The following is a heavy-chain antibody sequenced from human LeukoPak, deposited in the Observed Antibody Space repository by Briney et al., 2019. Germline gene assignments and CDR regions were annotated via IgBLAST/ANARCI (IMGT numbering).Heavy chain of an antibody. D-gene: IGHD3-10*01. V-gene: IGHV3-30*18. CDR2: ITFDGNSK. J-gene: IGHJ4*02. CDR1: GFTFSIYG. Sequence: PGGSLRLSCAASGFTFSIYGMHWVRQAPGKGLEWVAIITFDGNSKSYADSVKGRFTVSRDNSKNTLYLQMSSLRTEDTAVYYCAKDLSYGSYSFDSWGQGALVTVSS. CDR3: AKDLSYGSYSFDS.